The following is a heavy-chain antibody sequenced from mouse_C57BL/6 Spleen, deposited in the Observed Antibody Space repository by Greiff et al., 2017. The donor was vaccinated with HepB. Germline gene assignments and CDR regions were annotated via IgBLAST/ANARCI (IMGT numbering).Heavy chain of an antibody. CDR3: ARAYYSNLFAY. V-gene: IGHV5-17*01. CDR1: GFTFSDYG. CDR2: ISSGSSTI. D-gene: IGHD2-5*01. J-gene: IGHJ3*01. Sequence: EVQVVESGGGLVKPGGSLKLSCAASGFTFSDYGMHWVRQAPEKGLEWVAYISSGSSTIYYADTVKGRFTISRDNAKNTLFLQMTSLRSEDTAMYYCARAYYSNLFAYWGQGTLVTVSA.